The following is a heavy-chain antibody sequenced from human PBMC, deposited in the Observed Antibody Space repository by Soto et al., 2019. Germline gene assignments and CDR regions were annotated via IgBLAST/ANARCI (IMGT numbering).Heavy chain of an antibody. CDR1: GGTFNSYT. V-gene: IGHV1-69*02. J-gene: IGHJ6*03. CDR2: IIPILGIA. Sequence: SVKVSCKASGGTFNSYTMSWVRQDPGQGLKWMGRIIPILGIANYAQKFQGKVTITADKSTSTAYMELSSLRSEDTAVYYCAVGDSSTNSLPHYYYYYMDVWGKGTTVTVSS. D-gene: IGHD2-2*01. CDR3: AVGDSSTNSLPHYYYYYMDV.